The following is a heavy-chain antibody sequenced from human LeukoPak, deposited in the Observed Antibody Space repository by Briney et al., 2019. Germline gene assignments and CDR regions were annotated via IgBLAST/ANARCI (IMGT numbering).Heavy chain of an antibody. V-gene: IGHV1-69*04. J-gene: IGHJ4*02. CDR2: IIPILGIA. D-gene: IGHD4-23*01. CDR3: ASPYLSMNGGNEGFDY. CDR1: GCTFTSYG. Sequence: GASVKVSCKASGCTFTSYGISWVRQAPGQGLEWMGRIIPILGIANYAQKFQGRVTITADKSTSTAYMELSSLRSEDTAVYYCASPYLSMNGGNEGFDYWGQGTLVTVSS.